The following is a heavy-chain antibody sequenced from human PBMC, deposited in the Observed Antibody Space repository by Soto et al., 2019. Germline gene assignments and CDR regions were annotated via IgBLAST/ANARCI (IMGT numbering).Heavy chain of an antibody. J-gene: IGHJ4*02. V-gene: IGHV3-23*01. CDR2: ISGSGGST. CDR1: GFTFSSYA. CDR3: AKGKTRYDYGDYFDY. Sequence: PGGSLRLSCAASGFTFSSYAMSWVRQAPGKGLEWVSAISGSGGSTYYADSVKGRFTISRGNSKNTLYLQMNSLRAEDTAVYYCAKGKTRYDYGDYFDYWGQGTLVTVSS. D-gene: IGHD4-17*01.